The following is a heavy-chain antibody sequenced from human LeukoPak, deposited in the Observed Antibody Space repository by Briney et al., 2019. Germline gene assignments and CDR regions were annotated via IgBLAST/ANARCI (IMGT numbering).Heavy chain of an antibody. CDR2: SNPNSGGT. V-gene: IGHV1-2*07. J-gene: IGHJ3*02. Sequence: ASVKVSCQASGYTFTGYYMHWVRQAPGQGLEWVGWSNPNSGGTNYAYKFQGRVTMTRDTSISTAYMELSRLRSDYTAVYYCARVMWLPTDAFDIWGQGTMVTVSS. D-gene: IGHD3-22*01. CDR3: ARVMWLPTDAFDI. CDR1: GYTFTGYY.